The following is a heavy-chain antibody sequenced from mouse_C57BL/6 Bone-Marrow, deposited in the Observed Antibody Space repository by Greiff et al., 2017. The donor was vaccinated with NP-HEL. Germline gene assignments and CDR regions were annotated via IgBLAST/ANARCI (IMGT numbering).Heavy chain of an antibody. V-gene: IGHV1-80*01. Sequence: QVQLQQSGAELVKPGASVKISCKASGYAFSSYWMNWVKQRPGQGLEWIGQIYPGDGDTNYNGKFKDKASLTADNSSSTAYMQLSSLTSEDSAVYFCARGAYWGQGTLVTVSA. J-gene: IGHJ3*01. CDR1: GYAFSSYW. CDR3: ARGAY. CDR2: IYPGDGDT.